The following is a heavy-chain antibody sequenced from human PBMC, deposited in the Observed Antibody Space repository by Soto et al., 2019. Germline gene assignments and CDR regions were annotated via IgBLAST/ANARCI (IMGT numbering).Heavy chain of an antibody. CDR2: ISTYNDNT. CDR1: GYTFTSYG. D-gene: IGHD6-13*01. CDR3: GRDHSVTSWLGYSFDY. Sequence: QVQLVQSGAEVKKPGASVKVSCKASGYTFTSYGLSWVRQAPGQGLEWMAWISTYNDNTHYAQKFQDRVTLTTDTSTNIAYMELRSVRSDDTAVYYCGRDHSVTSWLGYSFDYWGQGTMVTVSS. J-gene: IGHJ4*02. V-gene: IGHV1-18*04.